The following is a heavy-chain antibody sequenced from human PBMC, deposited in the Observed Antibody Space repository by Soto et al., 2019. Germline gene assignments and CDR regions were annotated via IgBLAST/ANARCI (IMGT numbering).Heavy chain of an antibody. CDR1: GFSFSDHF. Sequence: GSLRLSCAASGFSFSDHFMDWVRQAPGKGLEWVGRSRIRVNGYTTEYAASVKGRFTISRDDSKNALYLEMSSLEIEDTAVYYCGGGAIGMAHLQHWGQGTLVTVSS. D-gene: IGHD1-20*01. CDR2: SRIRVNGYTT. V-gene: IGHV3-72*01. CDR3: GGGAIGMAHLQH. J-gene: IGHJ1*01.